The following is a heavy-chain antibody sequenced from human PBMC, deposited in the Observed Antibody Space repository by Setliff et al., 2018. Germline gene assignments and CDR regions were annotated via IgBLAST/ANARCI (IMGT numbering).Heavy chain of an antibody. D-gene: IGHD3-9*01. CDR3: ATGPRDNRNFLNWLGS. CDR1: GSTFSDYS. Sequence: PGGSLRLSCATSGSTFSDYSFDWVRQAPGKELEWVGRSRNKLSGGFIEYAASVKGRFTISRDDSKNSVFLQMNSLKAEDSAVYYCATGPRDNRNFLNWLGSWGQGTLVTVSS. CDR2: SRNKLSGGFI. J-gene: IGHJ5*01. V-gene: IGHV3-72*01.